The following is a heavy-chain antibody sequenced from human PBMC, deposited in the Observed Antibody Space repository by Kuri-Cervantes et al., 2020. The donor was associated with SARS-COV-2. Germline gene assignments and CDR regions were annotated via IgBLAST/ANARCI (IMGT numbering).Heavy chain of an antibody. V-gene: IGHV3-23*01. CDR1: GFTFSSYA. Sequence: GESLKISCAASGFTFSSYAMSWVRQAPGKGLEWVSAISGSGGSTYYADSVEGRFTISRDNSKNTLYLQMNSLRAEDTAVYYCAKSSSGSYVHFQHWGQGTLVTVSS. J-gene: IGHJ1*01. CDR3: AKSSSGSYVHFQH. D-gene: IGHD1-26*01. CDR2: ISGSGGST.